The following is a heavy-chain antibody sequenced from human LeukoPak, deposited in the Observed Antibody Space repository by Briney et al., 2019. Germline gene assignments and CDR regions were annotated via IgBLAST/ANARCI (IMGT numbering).Heavy chain of an antibody. CDR3: ARDRRLGATTVDY. CDR1: GFTFSSYS. CDR2: ISSSSSYI. J-gene: IGHJ4*02. V-gene: IGHV3-21*01. Sequence: PGGSLRLSCAASGFTFSSYSMNWVRQAPGKGLEWVSSISSSSSYIYYADSVKGRFTISRDNAKNSLYLQMNSLRAEDTAVYYCARDRRLGATTVDYWGQGTLVTVSS. D-gene: IGHD1-26*01.